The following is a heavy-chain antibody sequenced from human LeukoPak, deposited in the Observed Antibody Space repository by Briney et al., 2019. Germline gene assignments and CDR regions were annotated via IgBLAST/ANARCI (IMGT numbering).Heavy chain of an antibody. J-gene: IGHJ4*02. CDR2: INPNSGGT. D-gene: IGHD5-12*01. CDR1: GDTFTGYY. V-gene: IGHV1-2*02. CDR3: GKNQVAFPYCFAC. Sequence: ASVKVSCKASGDTFTGYYMHWVRQALGQGLEWMGWINPNSGGTNYAQKFQGRVTMTRDTSISTAYMELSRLGSDDPAVYYFGKNQVAFPYCFACWGREPLVTVP.